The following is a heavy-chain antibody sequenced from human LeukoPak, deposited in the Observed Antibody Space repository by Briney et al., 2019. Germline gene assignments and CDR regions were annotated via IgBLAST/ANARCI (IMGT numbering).Heavy chain of an antibody. J-gene: IGHJ4*02. CDR2: IYPGDSDT. CDR1: GYSFTSYW. V-gene: IGHV5-51*01. D-gene: IGHD1-26*01. CDR3: ARHRPGSGSYTENFDY. Sequence: PGESLKISCKGSGYSFTSYWIGWVRQMPGKGLEWMGIIYPGDSDTRYSPSFQGQVTISADKSISTAYLQWSSLKASDTAMYYCARHRPGSGSYTENFDYWGQGTLVTVSS.